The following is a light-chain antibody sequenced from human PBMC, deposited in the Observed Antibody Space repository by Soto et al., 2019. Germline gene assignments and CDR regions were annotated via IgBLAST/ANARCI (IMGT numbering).Light chain of an antibody. CDR1: QSVNYN. CDR2: ITS. CDR3: HQYNNWHSWR. V-gene: IGKV3-15*01. Sequence: EMVLTQSPATLSLSPGERASLSCRASQSVNYNLACDQQKRGHAPRLLIYITSTRATGIPARFSGSGSGTEFTLTISSLQSEDSAVYYCHQYNNWHSWRFGQGIKVDIK. J-gene: IGKJ1*01.